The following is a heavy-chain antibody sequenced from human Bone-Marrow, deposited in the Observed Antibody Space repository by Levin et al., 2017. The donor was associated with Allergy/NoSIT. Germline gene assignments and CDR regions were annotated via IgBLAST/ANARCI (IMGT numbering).Heavy chain of an antibody. V-gene: IGHV3-53*01. CDR1: GLYVSSHY. CDR2: LHTGCKT. Sequence: GESLKISCEVSGLYVSSHYMSWVRQAPGKGLERVAFLHTGCKTYYPDSVQGRFIVSRDLSHNTLYLQMSSLRVDDTAVYYCERGRGVPGDPFDYWGQGTLVTVSS. CDR3: ERGRGVPGDPFDY. J-gene: IGHJ4*02. D-gene: IGHD3-10*01.